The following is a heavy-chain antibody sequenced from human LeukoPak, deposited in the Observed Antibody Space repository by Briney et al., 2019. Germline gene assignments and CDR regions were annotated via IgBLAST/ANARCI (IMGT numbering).Heavy chain of an antibody. CDR2: IYSGGST. CDR1: GFTVSSNY. CDR3: AREDYYDSSGYYYED. V-gene: IGHV3-53*01. J-gene: IGHJ4*02. Sequence: PGGSLRLSRAASGFTVSSNYMSWVRQAPGKGLEWVSVIYSGGSTYYADSVKGRFTISRDNSKNTLYLQMNSLRAEGTAVYYCAREDYYDSSGYYYEDWGQGTLVTVSS. D-gene: IGHD3-22*01.